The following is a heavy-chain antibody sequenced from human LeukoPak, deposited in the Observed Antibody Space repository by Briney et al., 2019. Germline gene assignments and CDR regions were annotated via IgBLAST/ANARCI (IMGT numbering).Heavy chain of an antibody. V-gene: IGHV3-30*04. CDR3: AREHGHYDILTGLH. Sequence: GRSLRLSCAASGFTLGSYAMHGVRQAPGKEMEGVAVISYDGSNKYYADSVKGRFTISRDNSKNTLYLQMNSLRAEDTAVYYCAREHGHYDILTGLHWGQGTLVTVSS. J-gene: IGHJ4*02. CDR1: GFTLGSYA. CDR2: ISYDGSNK. D-gene: IGHD3-9*01.